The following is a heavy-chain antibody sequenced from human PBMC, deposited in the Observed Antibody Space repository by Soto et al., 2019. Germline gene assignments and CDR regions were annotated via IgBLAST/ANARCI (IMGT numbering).Heavy chain of an antibody. D-gene: IGHD6-13*01. V-gene: IGHV1-8*01. J-gene: IGHJ4*02. Sequence: SFRAACRRAGYPVTRYIIDGVRQATGQGLEWMGWMNPNSGNTGYAQKFQGRVTMTRNASISTAYMELSSLRSEDTAVYYCAREHSSSWRFDYWGQGTLVTVSS. CDR3: AREHSSSWRFDY. CDR1: GYPVTRYI. CDR2: MNPNSGNT.